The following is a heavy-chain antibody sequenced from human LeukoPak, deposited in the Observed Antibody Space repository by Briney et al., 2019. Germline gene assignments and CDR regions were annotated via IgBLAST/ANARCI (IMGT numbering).Heavy chain of an antibody. V-gene: IGHV1-46*01. D-gene: IGHD3-22*01. CDR2: INPSSGST. Sequence: ASVKVSCKASGSSCTSNYMYWVRLAPAQGQERMGIINPSSGSTSYAQKLQGRVTMTRDTSTSTVYMELSSLRSEDTAVYYCARLQEVYDSSSYYYYFDYWGQGNLVTVSS. J-gene: IGHJ4*02. CDR1: GSSCTSNY. CDR3: ARLQEVYDSSSYYYYFDY.